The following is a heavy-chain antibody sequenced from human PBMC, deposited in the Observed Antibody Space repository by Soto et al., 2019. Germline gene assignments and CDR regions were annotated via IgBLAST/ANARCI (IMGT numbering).Heavy chain of an antibody. V-gene: IGHV5-51*01. Sequence: CLKISCKGSGYSFTKYWISWVRQMPGKGLEWMGIIYPGDSDTRYSPSFQGQVTISADKSISTAYLQWSSLKASDTAIYYCARRGDSSGYMDYWGQGILVTVSS. J-gene: IGHJ4*02. CDR1: GYSFTKYW. D-gene: IGHD3-22*01. CDR3: ARRGDSSGYMDY. CDR2: IYPGDSDT.